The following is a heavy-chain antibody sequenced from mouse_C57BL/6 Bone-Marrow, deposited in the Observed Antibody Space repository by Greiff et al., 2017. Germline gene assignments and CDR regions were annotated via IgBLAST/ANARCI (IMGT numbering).Heavy chain of an antibody. Sequence: QVQLKQPGAELVRPGSSVKLSCKASGYTFTSYWMDWVKQRPGQGLEWIGNIYPSDSETHYNQKFKDKATLTVDKSSSTAYMQLSSLTSEDSAVYYCARSTDYYGSSLAYWGQGTLVTVSA. CDR2: IYPSDSET. CDR1: GYTFTSYW. D-gene: IGHD1-1*01. CDR3: ARSTDYYGSSLAY. J-gene: IGHJ3*01. V-gene: IGHV1-61*01.